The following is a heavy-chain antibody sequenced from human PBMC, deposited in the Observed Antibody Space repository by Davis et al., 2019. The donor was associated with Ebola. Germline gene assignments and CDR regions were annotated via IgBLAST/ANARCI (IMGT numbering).Heavy chain of an antibody. V-gene: IGHV5-51*01. CDR1: GNTFNSHW. Sequence: GESLKISCKDSGNTFNSHWIGWVRQLPGKGLEWMGVIFTGDSDTRYSPSFRGQVTISADKSTKAAFLQWSSLKASDTATYYCASLRRTITGMDDGFDIWGQGTMVTVSS. D-gene: IGHD2-8*02. CDR3: ASLRRTITGMDDGFDI. CDR2: IFTGDSDT. J-gene: IGHJ3*02.